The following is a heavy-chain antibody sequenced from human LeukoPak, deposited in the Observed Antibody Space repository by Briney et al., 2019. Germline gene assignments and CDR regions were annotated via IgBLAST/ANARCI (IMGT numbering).Heavy chain of an antibody. J-gene: IGHJ4*02. CDR1: GGSINSYY. CDR3: ASTNSGSYSGRGTIDY. D-gene: IGHD1-26*01. Sequence: SETLSLTCTVSGGSINSYYWSGIRQPPGRGLEWVGSIHYSGSTSYNPSLRSRVTISVDKSKNQFFLKLSSVTATDTAVYYCASTNSGSYSGRGTIDYWGQGTLVTVSS. V-gene: IGHV4-59*01. CDR2: IHYSGST.